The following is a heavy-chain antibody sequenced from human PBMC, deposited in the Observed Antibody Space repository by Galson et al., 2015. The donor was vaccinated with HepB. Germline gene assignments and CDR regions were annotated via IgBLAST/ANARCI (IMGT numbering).Heavy chain of an antibody. V-gene: IGHV3-53*01. J-gene: IGHJ4*02. CDR2: MYSDGST. CDR3: AREAGATDY. D-gene: IGHD1-26*01. Sequence: SLRLSCAVSGFTVSSSYMSWVRQAPAEGLEWVSIMYSDGSTYYADSVKGRFTISRDNSENTLSLQMNSLRAEDTAVYYCAREAGATDYWGQGTLVTVSS. CDR1: GFTVSSSY.